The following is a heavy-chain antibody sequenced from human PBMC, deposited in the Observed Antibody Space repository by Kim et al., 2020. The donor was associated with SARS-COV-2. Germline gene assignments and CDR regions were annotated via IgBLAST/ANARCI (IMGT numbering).Heavy chain of an antibody. D-gene: IGHD2-21*02. V-gene: IGHV3-30*18. CDR3: AKERSGIVVVTATFDY. J-gene: IGHJ4*02. CDR2: ISYAGSNK. CDR1: GFTFSSYA. Sequence: GGSLRLSCAASGFTFSSYAMHWVRQAPGKGLEWVAGISYAGSNKYYADSVKGLFTISRDNSKNTLYLQMNSLRAEDTAVYYCAKERSGIVVVTATFDYWGEGALV.